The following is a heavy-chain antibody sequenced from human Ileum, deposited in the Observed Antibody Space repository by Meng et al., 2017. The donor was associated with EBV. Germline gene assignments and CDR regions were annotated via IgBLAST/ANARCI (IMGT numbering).Heavy chain of an antibody. CDR3: AHRHRLRDFDY. D-gene: IGHD4-17*01. V-gene: IGHV2-5*01. J-gene: IGHJ4*02. CDR2: NNWNDDK. Sequence: QITLKESGPTLVKPTQTLTLTCTFSGFSLSTPRVGVGWIRQPPGKALEWLALNNWNDDKRYSPSLKSRLTITKDTSKNQVVLTLTNIDPVDTATYYCAHRHRLRDFDYWGQGTLVTVSS. CDR1: GFSLSTPRVG.